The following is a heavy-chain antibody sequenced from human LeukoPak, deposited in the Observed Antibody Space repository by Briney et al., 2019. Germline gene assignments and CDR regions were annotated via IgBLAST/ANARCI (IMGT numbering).Heavy chain of an antibody. CDR3: TREVSGWYYFDY. D-gene: IGHD6-19*01. V-gene: IGHV3-7*03. J-gene: IGHJ4*02. CDR2: IKEDGSDK. CDR1: GFTFSNYW. Sequence: GGSLRLSCAASGFTFSNYWMDWVRQSPGKGLEWVANIKEDGSDKYYVDSVKGRFTISRDNSKNTLYLQMNSLRAEDTAVYYCTREVSGWYYFDYWGQGTLVTVSS.